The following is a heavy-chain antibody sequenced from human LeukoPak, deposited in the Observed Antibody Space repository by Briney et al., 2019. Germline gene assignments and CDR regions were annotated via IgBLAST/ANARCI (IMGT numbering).Heavy chain of an antibody. CDR2: ISSSSSYI. Sequence: GGSLRLSRAASGFTFSSYSMNWVRQAPGKGLELVSSISSSSSYIYYADSVKGRFTISRDNAKNSLYLQMNSLRAEDTAVYYCARAPGYGDYGGWFDTWRQATLVTVSS. D-gene: IGHD4-17*01. J-gene: IGHJ5*02. CDR3: ARAPGYGDYGGWFDT. V-gene: IGHV3-21*01. CDR1: GFTFSSYS.